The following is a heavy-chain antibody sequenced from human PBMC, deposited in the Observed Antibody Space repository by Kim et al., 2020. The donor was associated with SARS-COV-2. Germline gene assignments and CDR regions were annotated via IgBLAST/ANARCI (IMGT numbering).Heavy chain of an antibody. CDR3: ARYGASGGYGDYDGY. Sequence: SLKSRVTISVDTSTSQFSLKLSSVTAADTAVYYCARYGASGGYGDYDGYWGQGTLVTVSS. V-gene: IGHV4-30-2*04. J-gene: IGHJ4*02. D-gene: IGHD5-12*01.